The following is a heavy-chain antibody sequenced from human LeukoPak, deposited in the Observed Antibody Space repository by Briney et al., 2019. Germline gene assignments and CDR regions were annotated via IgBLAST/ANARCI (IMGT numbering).Heavy chain of an antibody. CDR3: VGVTYSSYDDFDY. V-gene: IGHV1-2*02. CDR1: GYTFTGHH. D-gene: IGHD3-16*01. Sequence: GASVKVSRKTSGYTFTGHHIHWVRQAPAQGLEWMGWIYPSSGGTQYGQKFKGRVTMTRDTSVSTAYMELTRLQFDDTAVYYCVGVTYSSYDDFDYWGQGTLVTVSS. J-gene: IGHJ4*02. CDR2: IYPSSGGT.